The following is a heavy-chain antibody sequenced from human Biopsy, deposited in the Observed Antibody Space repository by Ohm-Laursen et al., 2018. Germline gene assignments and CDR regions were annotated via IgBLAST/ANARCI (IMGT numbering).Heavy chain of an antibody. CDR1: GGSLSSYS. D-gene: IGHD1-14*01. CDR3: ARDRDRRGWFDP. V-gene: IGHV4-4*07. Sequence: SETLSLTWAVPGGSLSSYSWSWIRQPAGKGLEWIGQIYTSGITNYNPSLKSRVTMSVDTSKNKFSLRVSSVTAADTAVYYCARDRDRRGWFDPWGQGTLVTVSS. J-gene: IGHJ5*02. CDR2: IYTSGIT.